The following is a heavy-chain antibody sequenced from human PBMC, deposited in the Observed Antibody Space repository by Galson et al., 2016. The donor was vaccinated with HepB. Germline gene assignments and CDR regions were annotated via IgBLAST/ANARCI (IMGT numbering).Heavy chain of an antibody. CDR2: ISPNNDDT. D-gene: IGHD3-3*01. CDR1: GYTFTGHY. Sequence: SVKVSCKASGYTFTGHYVHWIRQAPGQGLEWMGCISPNNDDTNYAQQFHDRVTMTRDTSITSAYMELRGLRSDDTAVYYCARDGVGAVLFAMDVWGQGTTVTVSS. J-gene: IGHJ6*02. CDR3: ARDGVGAVLFAMDV. V-gene: IGHV1-2*02.